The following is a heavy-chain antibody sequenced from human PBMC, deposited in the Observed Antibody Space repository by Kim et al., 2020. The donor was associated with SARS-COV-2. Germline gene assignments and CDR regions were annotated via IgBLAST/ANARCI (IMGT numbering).Heavy chain of an antibody. CDR2: INNGGNL. CDR3: AKDHPSSGWAPFAS. CDR1: GFTFSPRA. Sequence: GGSLRLSCVASGFTFSPRAMSWVRQTPGKGIEWVASINNGGNLYYADSVQGRFTVSSDITKATLYLQMNSLRAEDTALDYCAKDHPSSGWAPFASWGQGTLVTVSS. J-gene: IGHJ4*02. V-gene: IGHV3-23*01. D-gene: IGHD6-19*01.